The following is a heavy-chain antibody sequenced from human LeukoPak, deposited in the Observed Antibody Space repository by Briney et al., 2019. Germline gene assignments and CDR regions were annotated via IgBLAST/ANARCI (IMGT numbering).Heavy chain of an antibody. CDR3: ARHALYSSSWYWFDP. Sequence: ASVKVSCKASGYTFTGYYMHWVRQAPGQGLEWMGWINPNSGGTNYAQKFQGRVTMTRDTSISTAYMELSRLRSDDTAVYYCARHALYSSSWYWFDPWGQGTLVTVSS. CDR2: INPNSGGT. CDR1: GYTFTGYY. D-gene: IGHD6-13*01. V-gene: IGHV1-2*02. J-gene: IGHJ5*02.